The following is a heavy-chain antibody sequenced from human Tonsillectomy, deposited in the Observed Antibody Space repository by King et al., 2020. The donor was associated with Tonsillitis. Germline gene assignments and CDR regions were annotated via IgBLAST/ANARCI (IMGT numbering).Heavy chain of an antibody. V-gene: IGHV2-5*01. J-gene: IGHJ4*02. CDR1: GFSLSTSGVG. Sequence: ITLKESGPTLVKPTQTLTLTCTFSGFSLSTSGVGVGWXXQPPGKXXEXXXXXXXXXXXRXXXSXXTRLTITKXTSKNQVVLTMTNMDPVDTATYYCAHRRNYYYDSSGYYSFDYWGQGTLVTVSS. D-gene: IGHD3-22*01. CDR2: XXXXXXX. CDR3: AHRRNYYYDSSGYYSFDY.